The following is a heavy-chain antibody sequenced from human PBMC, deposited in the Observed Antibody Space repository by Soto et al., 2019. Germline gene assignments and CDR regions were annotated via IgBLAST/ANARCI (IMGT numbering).Heavy chain of an antibody. Sequence: EVQLVESGGGLVKPGGSLRLSCAASGFTFSNAWMSWVRQAPGKGLEWVGRIKSKTDGGTTDYAAPVKGRFTISRDDSKNTLYLQMNSLKTEDTAVYYCTAGPNWNGGVVWGQGTTVTVSS. V-gene: IGHV3-15*01. CDR3: TAGPNWNGGVV. CDR1: GFTFSNAW. D-gene: IGHD1-1*01. J-gene: IGHJ6*02. CDR2: IKSKTDGGTT.